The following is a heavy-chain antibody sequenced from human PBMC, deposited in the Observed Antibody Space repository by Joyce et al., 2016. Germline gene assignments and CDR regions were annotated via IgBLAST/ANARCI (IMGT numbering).Heavy chain of an antibody. Sequence: QLQLQESGSGLVKPSQTLSLTCAVSGASVSSGGYSWSWIRQPPGKGLEWIGYIYHNESTYYKPSLKSRVTISVDRSKNQFCLKLASVTAADTAVYYCASGFNFKGRSFFDYWGQGALVTVSS. CDR2: IYHNEST. V-gene: IGHV4-30-2*01. D-gene: IGHD3-10*01. CDR3: ASGFNFKGRSFFDY. J-gene: IGHJ4*02. CDR1: GASVSSGGYS.